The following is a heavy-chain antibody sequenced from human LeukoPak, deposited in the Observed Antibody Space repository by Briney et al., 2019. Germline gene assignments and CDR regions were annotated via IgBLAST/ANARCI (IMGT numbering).Heavy chain of an antibody. CDR2: INPNSGGT. CDR3: ATDKTGDQYNWFDP. D-gene: IGHD7-27*01. Sequence: ASVKVSCKASGYTFTGYYMHWVRQAPGQGLEWMGWINPNSGGTNYAQKFQGRVTMTRDTSISTAYMELSRLRSDDTAVYYCATDKTGDQYNWFDPWGQGTLVTVSS. V-gene: IGHV1-2*02. CDR1: GYTFTGYY. J-gene: IGHJ5*02.